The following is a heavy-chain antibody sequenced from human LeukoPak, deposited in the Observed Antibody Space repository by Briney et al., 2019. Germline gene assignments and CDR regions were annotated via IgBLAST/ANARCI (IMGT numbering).Heavy chain of an antibody. CDR2: IYYSGST. J-gene: IGHJ6*02. V-gene: IGHV4-59*01. CDR1: GGSISSYY. D-gene: IGHD3-3*01. CDR3: ARDPGVYDFWSGYYGVSYYYGMDV. Sequence: SETLSLTCTVSGGSISSYYWSWIRQPPGKGLEWIGYIYYSGSTNYNPSLKSRVTISVDTSKNQFSLKLSSVTAADTAVYYCARDPGVYDFWSGYYGVSYYYGMDVWGQGTTVTVSS.